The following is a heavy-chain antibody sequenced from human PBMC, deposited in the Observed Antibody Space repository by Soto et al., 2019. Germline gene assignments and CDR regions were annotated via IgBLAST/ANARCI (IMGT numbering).Heavy chain of an antibody. CDR2: ISYDGNNK. J-gene: IGHJ4*02. Sequence: QVQLVESGGGVVQPGRSLRLSCAASGFTFSTYGMHWVRQAPGKGLEWVAVISYDGNNKYYADSVKGRFTIARDNSNNPLFLQMDSLRAEDTAVYYCAKDHLPSTVTTPGYWGQGTLVTVSS. CDR1: GFTFSTYG. V-gene: IGHV3-30*18. D-gene: IGHD4-17*01. CDR3: AKDHLPSTVTTPGY.